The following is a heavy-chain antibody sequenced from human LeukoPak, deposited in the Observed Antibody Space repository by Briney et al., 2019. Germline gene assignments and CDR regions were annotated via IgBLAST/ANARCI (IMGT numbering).Heavy chain of an antibody. D-gene: IGHD3-16*01. CDR1: GFTFSSYA. CDR2: IIGSGGST. V-gene: IGHV3-23*01. CDR3: AKGYYDYVWGSYYFDC. J-gene: IGHJ4*02. Sequence: GGSMRLACAASGFTFSSYAMSWVRQAPGKGLEWVSAIIGSGGSTYYADSMKGRFTIARDNYRDALYLQMNSLRAEDTAVYYCAKGYYDYVWGSYYFDCWRQATMV.